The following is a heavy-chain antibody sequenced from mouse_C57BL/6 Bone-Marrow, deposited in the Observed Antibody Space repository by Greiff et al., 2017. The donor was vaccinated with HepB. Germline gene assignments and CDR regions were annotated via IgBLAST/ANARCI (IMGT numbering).Heavy chain of an antibody. Sequence: VQLQESGAELARPGASVKLSCKASGYTFTSYGISWVKQRTGQGLEWIGEIYPRSGNTYYNEKFKGKATLTADKSSSTAYMELRSLTSEDSAVYFCARGVNYYGSSEFAYWGQGTLVTVSA. J-gene: IGHJ3*01. V-gene: IGHV1-81*01. CDR1: GYTFTSYG. CDR2: IYPRSGNT. CDR3: ARGVNYYGSSEFAY. D-gene: IGHD1-1*01.